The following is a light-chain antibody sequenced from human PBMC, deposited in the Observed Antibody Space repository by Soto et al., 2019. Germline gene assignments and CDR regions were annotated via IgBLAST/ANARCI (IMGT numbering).Light chain of an antibody. Sequence: EIVLTQSPGTLSLSPGERATLSCRTSHSVDSTHLAWYQQKPGQAPRLLIYGASGRATGIPDRFGGSGSGTDFTLTISRLEPEHFAVYYCQHYGDSRTFGQGTKVEVK. V-gene: IGKV3-20*01. J-gene: IGKJ1*01. CDR3: QHYGDSRT. CDR2: GAS. CDR1: HSVDSTH.